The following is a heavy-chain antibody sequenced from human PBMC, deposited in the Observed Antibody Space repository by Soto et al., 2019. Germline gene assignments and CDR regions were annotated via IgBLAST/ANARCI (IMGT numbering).Heavy chain of an antibody. CDR3: AREIVVVSAAQPEYYSWFDP. CDR1: GGTVSSYT. Sequence: SVKVSCKASGGTVSSYTISWVRQAPGQGLEWMGRINPILGIANYAQKFQGRVTITADKSTSTAYMGLSSLRSEDTAVYYCAREIVVVSAAQPEYYSWFDPWGQGTLVTVSS. J-gene: IGHJ5*02. CDR2: INPILGIA. D-gene: IGHD2-2*01. V-gene: IGHV1-69*04.